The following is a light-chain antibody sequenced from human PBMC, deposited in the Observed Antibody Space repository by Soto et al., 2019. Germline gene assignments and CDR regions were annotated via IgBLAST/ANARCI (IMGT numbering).Light chain of an antibody. CDR1: QTIRGNY. CDR2: DAT. V-gene: IGKV3D-20*02. CDR3: QQRSDSYT. Sequence: EVVLTQSPGTLSLSPGERATLSCRASQTIRGNYLAWYQQKSGQAPRLLIYDATSRATDVPDRFSGSGSGTDFTLTISSLEPEDSAVYYCQQRSDSYTFGQGTTLEIK. J-gene: IGKJ2*01.